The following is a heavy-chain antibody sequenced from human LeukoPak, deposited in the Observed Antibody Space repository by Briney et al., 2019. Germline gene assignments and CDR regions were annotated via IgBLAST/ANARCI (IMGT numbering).Heavy chain of an antibody. CDR3: AKEKKYYYDSTGYPGYDY. CDR1: GFTFSNYG. Sequence: GGSLRLSCAASGFTFSNYGMHWVRQAPGKGREWVAFIRYDGTNKYYADSVKGRLTISRDNSKNTLYLQMNSLRAEDTAVYYCAKEKKYYYDSTGYPGYDYWGQGTLVTVSS. CDR2: IRYDGTNK. V-gene: IGHV3-30*02. J-gene: IGHJ4*02. D-gene: IGHD3-22*01.